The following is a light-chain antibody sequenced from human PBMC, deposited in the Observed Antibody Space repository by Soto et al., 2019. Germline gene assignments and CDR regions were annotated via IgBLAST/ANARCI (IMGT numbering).Light chain of an antibody. CDR2: EVS. CDR3: SSYTSSSTWV. CDR1: SRDVGGYNY. J-gene: IGLJ3*02. V-gene: IGLV2-14*01. Sequence: QSVLTQPASVSGSPGQSITISCTGTSRDVGGYNYVSWYQQHPGKAHKLMIYEVSNRPSGVSVRFSGSRSGNTASLTISGLQAEDESDYYCSSYTSSSTWVFGGGTKVTVL.